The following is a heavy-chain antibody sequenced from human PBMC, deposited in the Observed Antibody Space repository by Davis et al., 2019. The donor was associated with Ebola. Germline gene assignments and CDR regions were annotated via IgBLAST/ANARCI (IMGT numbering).Heavy chain of an antibody. V-gene: IGHV3-7*01. J-gene: IGHJ4*02. CDR1: GGSFSGYY. D-gene: IGHD2-15*01. Sequence: ETLSLTCAVYGGSFSGYYWSWVRQAPGKGLEWVANIKQDGSEKYYVDSVKGRFTISRDNAKNSLYLQMNSLRAEDTAVYYCARVEGGGYCSGGSCYSHYYFDYWGQGTLVTVSS. CDR3: ARVEGGGYCSGGSCYSHYYFDY. CDR2: IKQDGSEK.